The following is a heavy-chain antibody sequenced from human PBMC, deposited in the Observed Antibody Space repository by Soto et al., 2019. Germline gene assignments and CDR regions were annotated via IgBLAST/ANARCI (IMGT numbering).Heavy chain of an antibody. CDR3: AREGRGYSYGYYYYYGMDV. V-gene: IGHV1-69*06. CDR2: IIPIFGTA. J-gene: IGHJ6*02. CDR1: GGTFSSYA. D-gene: IGHD5-18*01. Sequence: QVQLVQSGAEVKKPGSSVKVSCKASGGTFSSYAISWVRQAPGQGLEWMGGIIPIFGTANYAQKFQGRVTITADKSTSTAYMELSSMRSEDTAVYYCAREGRGYSYGYYYYYGMDVWGQGTTVTVSS.